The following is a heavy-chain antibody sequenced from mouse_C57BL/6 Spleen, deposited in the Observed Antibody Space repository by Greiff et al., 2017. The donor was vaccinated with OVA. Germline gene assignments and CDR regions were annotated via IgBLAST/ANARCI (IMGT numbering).Heavy chain of an antibody. J-gene: IGHJ1*03. Sequence: EVKLMESGGGLVQPGGSLKLSCAASGFTFSDYYMYWVRQTPEKRLEWVAYISNGGGSTYYPDTVKGLFTISRDNAKNTLYLQMSRLKSEDTAMYYCARRGEYYSNFWYFDVWGTGTTVTVSS. CDR1: GFTFSDYY. V-gene: IGHV5-12*01. D-gene: IGHD2-5*01. CDR3: ARRGEYYSNFWYFDV. CDR2: ISNGGGST.